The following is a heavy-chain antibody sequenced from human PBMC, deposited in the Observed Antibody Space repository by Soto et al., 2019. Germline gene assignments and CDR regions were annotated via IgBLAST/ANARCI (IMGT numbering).Heavy chain of an antibody. Sequence: GGSLRLSCAASGFTFTRYSMNWVRQAPGKGLEWVSSISSTTNYIYYGDSMKGRFTISRDNAKNSLYLEMNSLRAEDTAVYYCARESEDLTSNFDYWGQGTLLTVSS. CDR1: GFTFTRYS. J-gene: IGHJ4*02. CDR3: ARESEDLTSNFDY. CDR2: ISSTTNYI. V-gene: IGHV3-21*06.